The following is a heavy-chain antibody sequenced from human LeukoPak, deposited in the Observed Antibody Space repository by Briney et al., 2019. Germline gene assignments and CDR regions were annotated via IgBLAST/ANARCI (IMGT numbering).Heavy chain of an antibody. Sequence: GRSLRLSCAASGFTFDDYAMHWVRQAPGKGLEWVSGISWNSGSIGYADSVKGRFTISRDNAKNSLYPQMNSLRAEDTALYYCAKGGYCSSTSCLYYYYGMDVWGQGTAVTVSS. CDR3: AKGGYCSSTSCLYYYYGMDV. CDR2: ISWNSGSI. J-gene: IGHJ6*02. CDR1: GFTFDDYA. D-gene: IGHD2-2*03. V-gene: IGHV3-9*01.